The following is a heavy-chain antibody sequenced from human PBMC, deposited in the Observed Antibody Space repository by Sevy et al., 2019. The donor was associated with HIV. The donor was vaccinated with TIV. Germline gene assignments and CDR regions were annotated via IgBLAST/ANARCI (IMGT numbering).Heavy chain of an antibody. CDR1: GYTFSTYR. D-gene: IGHD2-15*01. Sequence: ASVKVSCKVSGYTFSTYRITWVRQAPGQGLQWTGWISPHNGDTNYAQKLQGRVSMITDSSTTTAYMELKSLRSDDTAVYYCARAYCSGGSCFSLAFWGQGTLVTVSS. J-gene: IGHJ4*02. CDR2: ISPHNGDT. CDR3: ARAYCSGGSCFSLAF. V-gene: IGHV1-18*01.